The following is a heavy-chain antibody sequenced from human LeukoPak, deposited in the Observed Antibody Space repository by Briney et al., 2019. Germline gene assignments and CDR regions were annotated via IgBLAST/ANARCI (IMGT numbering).Heavy chain of an antibody. D-gene: IGHD3-22*01. CDR2: ISGSGGST. Sequence: PGGSLRLSCVASGFTLSSYAMSWVRQAPGKGLEWVSAISGSGGSTYYADSVKGRFTISRDNSKNTLYLQMNSLRAEDTAVYYCAKVSGYYFGYFDYWGQGTLVTVSS. V-gene: IGHV3-23*01. CDR3: AKVSGYYFGYFDY. J-gene: IGHJ4*02. CDR1: GFTLSSYA.